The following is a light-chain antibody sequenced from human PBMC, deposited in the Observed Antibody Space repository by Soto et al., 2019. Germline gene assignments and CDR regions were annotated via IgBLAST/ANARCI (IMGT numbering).Light chain of an antibody. CDR3: QQYNNWPLT. V-gene: IGKV3-15*01. CDR2: GAS. CDR1: HSVSSN. Sequence: EIVMTQSPATLSVSPGERATLSCRASHSVSSNLAWYQQKPGQAPRLLIYGASTRATGIPARFSGSGSGTEFTLTISGLQSEDFAVYYCQQYNNWPLTFGGGTKVDTK. J-gene: IGKJ4*01.